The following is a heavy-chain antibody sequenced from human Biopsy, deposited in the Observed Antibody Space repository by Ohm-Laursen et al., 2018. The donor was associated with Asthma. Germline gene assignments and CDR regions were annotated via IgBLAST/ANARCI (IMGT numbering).Heavy chain of an antibody. V-gene: IGHV1-46*01. J-gene: IGHJ3*02. CDR1: GYTFSSYQ. D-gene: IGHD3-9*01. CDR3: ARTYYDFLTGQVNDAFAI. CDR2: VKHIS. Sequence: ASVKVSCKASGYTFSSYQMHWVRQAPGQGLEWLGMVKHISEYAQKFQGRVTITRDTSASTAYMDLRSLRSEDTAMYYCARTYYDFLTGQVNDAFAIWGQGTMVTVSS.